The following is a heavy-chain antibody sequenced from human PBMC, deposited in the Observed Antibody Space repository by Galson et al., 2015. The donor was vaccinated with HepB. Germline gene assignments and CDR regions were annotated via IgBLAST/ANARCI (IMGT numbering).Heavy chain of an antibody. CDR3: ARLGHEGYHYYGMDV. D-gene: IGHD2-2*01. V-gene: IGHV5-51*01. Sequence: ETRYSPSFQGQVTLSADKSTNTAYLQWSSLKASDTAMYYCARLGHEGYHYYGMDVWGQGTTVTVSS. CDR2: ET. J-gene: IGHJ6*02.